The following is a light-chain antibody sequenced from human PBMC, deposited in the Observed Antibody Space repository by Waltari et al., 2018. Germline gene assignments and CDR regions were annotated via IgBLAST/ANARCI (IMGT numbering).Light chain of an antibody. CDR2: DVT. V-gene: IGLV2-11*01. Sequence: QSALTQPRSVSGSPGQSVTISCPGTRSDVGGYNFVSWYQQHPGTAPKLIISDVTKRPAGVPYRFSGSKSGNTASLTISGLQAEDEADYYCSSYAGNYVAFGRGTKLTVL. J-gene: IGLJ2*01. CDR3: SSYAGNYVA. CDR1: RSDVGGYNF.